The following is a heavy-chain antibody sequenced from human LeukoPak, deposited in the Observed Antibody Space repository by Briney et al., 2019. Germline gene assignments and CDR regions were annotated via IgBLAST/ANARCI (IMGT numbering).Heavy chain of an antibody. CDR1: GGSISSGGYY. J-gene: IGHJ3*02. CDR2: IYYSGST. V-gene: IGHV4-31*03. CDR3: ARVGILDAFDI. Sequence: KPSQTLSLTCTVSGGSISSGGYYWSWIRQHPGKGLEWIGYIYYSGSTNYNPSLKSRVTISVDTSKNQFSLKLSSVTAADTAVYYCARVGILDAFDIWGQGTMVTVSS. D-gene: IGHD6-13*01.